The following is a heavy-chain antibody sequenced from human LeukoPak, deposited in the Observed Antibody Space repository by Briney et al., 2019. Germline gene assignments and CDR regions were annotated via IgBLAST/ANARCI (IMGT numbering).Heavy chain of an antibody. Sequence: SETLSLTCTVSGGSISSSSYYWGWIRQPPGKGLEWIGSIYYSGSTYYNPSLKSRVTISVDTSKNQFSLKLTSVTAADTAVYYCAREGDYDILTGPGFDSWGQGTLVTVSS. CDR2: IYYSGST. J-gene: IGHJ4*02. V-gene: IGHV4-39*01. CDR1: GGSISSSSYY. CDR3: AREGDYDILTGPGFDS. D-gene: IGHD3-9*01.